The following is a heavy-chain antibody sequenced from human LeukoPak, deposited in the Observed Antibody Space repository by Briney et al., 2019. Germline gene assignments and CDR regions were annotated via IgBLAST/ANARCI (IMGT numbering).Heavy chain of an antibody. CDR2: IYSGGST. V-gene: IGHV3-53*01. D-gene: IGHD3-3*01. CDR3: ARAHYDFWSGYLSEFYYYYYMDV. CDR1: GFTVSSNY. J-gene: IGHJ6*03. Sequence: PGGSLRLSCAASGFTVSSNYMSWVRQAPGKGLEWVSVIYSGGSTHYADSVKGRFTISRDNSKNTLYLQMNSLRAEDTAVYYCARAHYDFWSGYLSEFYYYYYMDVWGKGTTATVSS.